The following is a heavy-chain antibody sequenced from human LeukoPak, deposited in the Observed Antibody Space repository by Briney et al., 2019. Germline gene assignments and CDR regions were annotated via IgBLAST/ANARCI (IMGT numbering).Heavy chain of an antibody. CDR1: GGSISSYY. J-gene: IGHJ6*02. V-gene: IGHV4-59*08. Sequence: SETLSLTCTVSGGSISSYYWTWIRQPPGKGLEWIGYIYYSGVTDYNPSLKSRVTMSVDTSRNQFSLNLTSVTAADTAVYYCARAGNYNYYVMDVWGQGTTVIVSS. CDR2: IYYSGVT. CDR3: ARAGNYNYYVMDV.